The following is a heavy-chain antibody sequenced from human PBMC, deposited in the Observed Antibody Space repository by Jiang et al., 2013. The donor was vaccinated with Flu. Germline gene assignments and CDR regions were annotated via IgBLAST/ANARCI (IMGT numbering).Heavy chain of an antibody. CDR1: GGSFSGYY. J-gene: IGHJ4*02. Sequence: LLKPSETLSLTCAVYGGSFSGYYWSWIRQPPGKGLEWIGEINHSGSTNYNPSLKSRVTISVDTSKNQFSLKLSSVTAADTAVYYCARGAGRYSSSLGDYWGQGTLVTVSS. CDR2: INHSGST. V-gene: IGHV4-34*01. D-gene: IGHD6-13*01. CDR3: ARGAGRYSSSLGDY.